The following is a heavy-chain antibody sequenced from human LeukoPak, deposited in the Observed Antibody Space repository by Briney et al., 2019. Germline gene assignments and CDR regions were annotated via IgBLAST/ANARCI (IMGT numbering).Heavy chain of an antibody. CDR2: ISSSSSYI. V-gene: IGHV3-21*01. D-gene: IGHD6-13*01. Sequence: GGSLRLSCAASGFTFSSYSMNWVRQAPGKGLEWVSSISSSSSYIYYADSVKGRFTISRDSAKNSLYLQMNSLRAEDTAVYYCARDSSSWKYYFDYWGQGTLVTVSS. J-gene: IGHJ4*02. CDR3: ARDSSSWKYYFDY. CDR1: GFTFSSYS.